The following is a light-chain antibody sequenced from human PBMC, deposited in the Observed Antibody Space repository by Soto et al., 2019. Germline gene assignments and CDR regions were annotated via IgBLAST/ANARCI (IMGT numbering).Light chain of an antibody. V-gene: IGKV3D-20*02. Sequence: EIVLTQSPGTLSLSPVERATLSCMASQSVSSSYLGWYQQKPGQAPRLLMYGASNRATGIPARFSGSGSGTDFTLAISSLEPEDFAVYYCQQRSNWPPVTFGGGTKVDI. CDR3: QQRSNWPPVT. CDR2: GAS. J-gene: IGKJ4*01. CDR1: QSVSSSY.